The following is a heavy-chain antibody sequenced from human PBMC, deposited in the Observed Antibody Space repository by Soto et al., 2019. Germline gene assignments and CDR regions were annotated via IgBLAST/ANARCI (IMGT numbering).Heavy chain of an antibody. CDR2: INPSGGST. CDR3: ARDRAYYDFWSGYSPDWYFDL. D-gene: IGHD3-3*01. J-gene: IGHJ2*01. V-gene: IGHV1-46*03. Sequence: ASVKVSCKASGCTFTSYYMHWVRQAPGQGLEWMGIINPSGGSTSYAQKFQGRVTMTRDTSTSTVYMELSSLRSEDTAVYYCARDRAYYDFWSGYSPDWYFDLWGRGTLVTVSS. CDR1: GCTFTSYY.